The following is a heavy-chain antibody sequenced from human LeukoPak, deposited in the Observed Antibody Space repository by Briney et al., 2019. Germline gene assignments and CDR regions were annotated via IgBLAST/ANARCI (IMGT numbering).Heavy chain of an antibody. CDR3: RAAVAGTGGGYFDY. CDR2: IRSKAYGGTT. D-gene: IGHD6-19*01. J-gene: IGHJ4*02. V-gene: IGHV3-49*02. CDR1: AFTFRTYW. Sequence: PGGSLRLSCAASAFTFRTYWMSWVRQAPGKGLEWVGFIRSKAYGGTTEYAASVKGRFTISRDDSKSIAYLQMNSLKTEDTAVYYCRAAVAGTGGGYFDYWGQGTLVTVSS.